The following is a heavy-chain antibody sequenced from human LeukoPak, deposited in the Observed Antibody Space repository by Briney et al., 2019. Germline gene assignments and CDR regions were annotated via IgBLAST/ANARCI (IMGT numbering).Heavy chain of an antibody. CDR2: FDPEDGET. CDR1: GYTLTELS. D-gene: IGHD6-13*01. V-gene: IGHV1-24*01. J-gene: IGHJ4*02. Sequence: GASVEVSCKVSGYTLTELSMHWVRQAPGKGLEWMGGFDPEDGETIYAQKFQGRVTMTEDTSTDTAYMELSSLRSEDTAVYHCARDDSSSWAFDYWGQGTLVTVSS. CDR3: ARDDSSSWAFDY.